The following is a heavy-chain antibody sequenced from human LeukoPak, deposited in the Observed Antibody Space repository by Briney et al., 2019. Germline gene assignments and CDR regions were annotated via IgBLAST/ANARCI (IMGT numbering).Heavy chain of an antibody. CDR3: ARDRRGLYYDFWSGYYGPGSMDV. D-gene: IGHD3-3*01. V-gene: IGHV7-4-1*02. CDR1: GYSFTSFG. CDR2: INTNTGNP. Sequence: ASVKVSCKASGYSFTSFGMNWVRQAPGQGLEWLGWINTNTGNPTYAQGFTGRFVFSLDTSVSTAYLQISSLKAEDNAVYYCARDRRGLYYDFWSGYYGPGSMDVWGKGTTVTVSS. J-gene: IGHJ6*03.